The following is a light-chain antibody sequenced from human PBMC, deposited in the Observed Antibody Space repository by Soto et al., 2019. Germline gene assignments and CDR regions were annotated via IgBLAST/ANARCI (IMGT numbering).Light chain of an antibody. CDR1: QSINNY. Sequence: DIQMTQSPSTLSASVGDRVTITCRASQSINNYLAWYQQKPGKAPKLLIYKASTLESGVPSRFSGSGSGTEFTLSISSLQPDDFATYSCQQYESFPRTFGQGTKVEIK. CDR3: QQYESFPRT. CDR2: KAS. V-gene: IGKV1-5*03. J-gene: IGKJ1*01.